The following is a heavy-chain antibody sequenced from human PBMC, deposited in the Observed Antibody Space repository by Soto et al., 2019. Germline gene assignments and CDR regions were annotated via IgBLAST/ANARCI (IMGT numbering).Heavy chain of an antibody. Sequence: ASVKVSCKASGDTFTGYYMHWVRQAPGQGLEWMGWINPNSGGTNYAQKFQGWVTMTRDTSISTAYMELSRLRSDDTAVYYCARAPFLEDSGYAPGPYYMDVWGKGTTVTVSS. D-gene: IGHD5-12*01. V-gene: IGHV1-2*04. CDR3: ARAPFLEDSGYAPGPYYMDV. CDR1: GDTFTGYY. CDR2: INPNSGGT. J-gene: IGHJ6*03.